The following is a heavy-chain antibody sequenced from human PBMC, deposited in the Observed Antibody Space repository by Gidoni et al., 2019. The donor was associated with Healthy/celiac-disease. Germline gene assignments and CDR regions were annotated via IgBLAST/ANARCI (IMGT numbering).Heavy chain of an antibody. CDR3: AKLGRVTFDAFDI. J-gene: IGHJ3*02. CDR2: ISYDGSNK. CDR1: GFTFSSDG. V-gene: IGHV3-30*18. Sequence: QVQLVASGGGVVQPGRSLRLYCASSGFTFSSDGLHWVRQGPGKGLELVAVISYDGSNKYYADAVKVRFTISRDNSKNTLYLQKNSLRAEDTAVYYCAKLGRVTFDAFDIWGQGTMVTVSS. D-gene: IGHD2-8*01.